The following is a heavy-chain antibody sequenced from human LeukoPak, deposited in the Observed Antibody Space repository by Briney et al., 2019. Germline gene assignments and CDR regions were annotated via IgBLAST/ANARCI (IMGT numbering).Heavy chain of an antibody. CDR3: ARSPNYKGYFDY. Sequence: GGSLRLSCAASGFTFSTYSMNWVRQAPGKGLEWVSYISSFSSTIYYADSVMGRFTISRDNAKNSLYLQMNSLRAEDTAVYYCARSPNYKGYFDYWGQGTLVTVSS. J-gene: IGHJ4*02. V-gene: IGHV3-48*04. D-gene: IGHD3-10*01. CDR2: ISSFSSTI. CDR1: GFTFSTYS.